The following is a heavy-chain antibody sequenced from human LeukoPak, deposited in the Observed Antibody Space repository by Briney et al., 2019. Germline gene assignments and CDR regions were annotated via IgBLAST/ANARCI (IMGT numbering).Heavy chain of an antibody. J-gene: IGHJ4*02. CDR3: ARRFLAGKYFDY. CDR2: IYYSGTT. D-gene: IGHD3-3*01. V-gene: IGHV4-39*01. Sequence: SETLSLTCTVSGGSISSNSYYWGWIRQPPGKGLEWIGTIYYSGTTYYNPSLKSRVTISVDTSKNQFSLKLTSVTAADTAVYYCARRFLAGKYFDYWGRGALVTVSS. CDR1: GGSISSNSYY.